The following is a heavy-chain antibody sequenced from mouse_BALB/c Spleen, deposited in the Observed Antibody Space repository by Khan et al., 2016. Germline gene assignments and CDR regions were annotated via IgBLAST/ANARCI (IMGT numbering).Heavy chain of an antibody. CDR1: GFNIKDTY. Sequence: VQLQQSGAEIVKPGASVKLSCTASGFNIKDTYMHWVRQRPEQGLEWIGRIDPANVNSKYDPNFQGKATITADTSSNTAYLQLSGLTPEDTAVYFCARRGPIFYYGSSFGYWGQGTALTVSS. D-gene: IGHD1-1*01. CDR2: IDPANVNS. J-gene: IGHJ2*01. CDR3: ARRGPIFYYGSSFGY. V-gene: IGHV14-3*02.